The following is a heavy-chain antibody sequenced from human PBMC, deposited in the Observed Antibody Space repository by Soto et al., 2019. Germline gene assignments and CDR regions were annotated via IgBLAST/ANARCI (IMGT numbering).Heavy chain of an antibody. D-gene: IGHD3-3*01. J-gene: IGHJ6*03. CDR2: IYYSGSI. Sequence: SETLSLTCTVSGGSISSDNYHWTWIRQSPGKGLEWIGYIYYSGSIFYNPSFKSRVTISVDTSKNQFSLKLSSVTAADTAVYYCARVGGSYYDFWSGYYNNYYMDVWGKGTTVTVSS. CDR3: ARVGGSYYDFWSGYYNNYYMDV. CDR1: GGSISSDNYH. V-gene: IGHV4-61*01.